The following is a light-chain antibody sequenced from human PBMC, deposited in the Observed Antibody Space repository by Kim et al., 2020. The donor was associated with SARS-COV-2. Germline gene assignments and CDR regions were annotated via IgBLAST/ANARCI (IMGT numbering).Light chain of an antibody. CDR1: SSNIGLNY. CDR2: DNN. Sequence: QSVLTQPPSVSAAPGQKVTVSCSGNSSNIGLNYVSWYHQVPGAAPKLLISDNNKRPSGIPDRFSGSKSGTSATLGITGVKTADEGVYYCGTWDGDLSAGVFGGGTQLTVL. V-gene: IGLV1-51*01. J-gene: IGLJ3*02. CDR3: GTWDGDLSAGV.